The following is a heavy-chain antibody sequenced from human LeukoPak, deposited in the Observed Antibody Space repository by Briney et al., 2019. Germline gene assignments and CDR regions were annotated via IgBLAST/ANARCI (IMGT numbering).Heavy chain of an antibody. V-gene: IGHV4-34*01. CDR2: INHSGST. CDR1: GGSFSGYY. Sequence: PSETLSLTCAVYGGSFSGYYWSWIRQPPGKGLEWIGEINHSGSTNYNPSLKSRVTISVDTSKNQFSLKLSSVTAADTAVYYCARGQLGWHRVNRSNWFDPWGQRTRVTVSS. D-gene: IGHD1-1*01. J-gene: IGHJ5*02. CDR3: ARGQLGWHRVNRSNWFDP.